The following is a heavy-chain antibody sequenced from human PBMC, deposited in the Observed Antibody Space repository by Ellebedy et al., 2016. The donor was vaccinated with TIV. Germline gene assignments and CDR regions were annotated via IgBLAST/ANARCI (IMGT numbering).Heavy chain of an antibody. CDR3: VRGQCASSSCLKFEF. V-gene: IGHV3-30*03. J-gene: IGHJ4*02. D-gene: IGHD2-2*01. CDR1: GFTLSDYS. Sequence: GESLKISXVVSGFTLSDYSIHWVRQAPGKGLEWLALRPYDGGKTYYADSVKGRFTISRDNSQNTLYLQMDSLRDEDTALYYCVRGQCASSSCLKFEFWGQGTLVTISS. CDR2: RPYDGGKT.